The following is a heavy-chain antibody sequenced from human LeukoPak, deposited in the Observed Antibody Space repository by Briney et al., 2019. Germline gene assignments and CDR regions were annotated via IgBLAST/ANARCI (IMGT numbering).Heavy chain of an antibody. Sequence: GGSLRLSCAASGFTFRSYALSWVRQAPGKGLEWVSVISGSGGSTYYADSVKGRFTISRDNSKNTLYLQMNSLRAEDTAVYYCAKAHDYGDYSLDYWGQGTLVTVSS. CDR3: AKAHDYGDYSLDY. CDR1: GFTFRSYA. CDR2: ISGSGGST. V-gene: IGHV3-23*01. J-gene: IGHJ4*02. D-gene: IGHD4-17*01.